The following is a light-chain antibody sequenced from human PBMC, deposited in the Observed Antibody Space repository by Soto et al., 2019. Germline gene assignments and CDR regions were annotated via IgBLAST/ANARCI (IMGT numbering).Light chain of an antibody. CDR2: GAS. Sequence: ETVLTQSPSTLSLSPGDRATISCRASQTIRSNYLAWYRQTPGQAPRLLIYGASNRATGIADRFSGSGSGTDFTLIISRLEPEDFAPYYCQQYGSSPWTFGQGTKVEIK. CDR3: QQYGSSPWT. CDR1: QTIRSNY. J-gene: IGKJ1*01. V-gene: IGKV3-20*01.